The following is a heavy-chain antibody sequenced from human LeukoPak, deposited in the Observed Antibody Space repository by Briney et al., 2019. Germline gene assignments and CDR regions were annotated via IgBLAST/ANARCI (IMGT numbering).Heavy chain of an antibody. CDR1: GFTFSSYE. CDR2: ISSSGRAI. V-gene: IGHV3-48*03. J-gene: IGHJ4*02. Sequence: EGSLRLSCAASGFTFSSYEMNWVRQAPGKGLEWVSYISSSGRAIYYADSVKGRFTVSRDNAKNSLYLQMNSLRAEDTAVYYCARCPRWAHFDYWGQGTLVTVSS. D-gene: IGHD4-23*01. CDR3: ARCPRWAHFDY.